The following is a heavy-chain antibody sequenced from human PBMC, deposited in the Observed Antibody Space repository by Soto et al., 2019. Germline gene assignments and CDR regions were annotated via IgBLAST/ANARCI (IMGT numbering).Heavy chain of an antibody. J-gene: IGHJ4*02. D-gene: IGHD2-15*01. Sequence: KASETLSLTCTVSGASISGFYWSWIRKSAGKGLEWIGRIYATGTTDYNPSLKSRVMMSVDTSKKQFSLNIEDSAVYYCSGAESPDTAYFSLYWGQGTPVTVSS. CDR2: IYATGTT. CDR1: GASISGFY. CDR3: PDTAYFSLY. V-gene: IGHV4-4*07.